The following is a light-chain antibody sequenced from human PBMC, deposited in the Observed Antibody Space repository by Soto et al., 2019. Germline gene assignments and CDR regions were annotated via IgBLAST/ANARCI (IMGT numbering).Light chain of an antibody. J-gene: IGKJ5*01. Sequence: DIQLTQSPCILSASVGDRVTLTCRASQDVSDFLAWYQHPPGKAPNLLIYAGYTLQSGVPSRFSGSGSGTEFSLTITGLQPEDFVTYYCQYLNGAPTITFGQGTRLEIK. CDR3: QYLNGAPTIT. V-gene: IGKV1-9*01. CDR1: QDVSDF. CDR2: AGY.